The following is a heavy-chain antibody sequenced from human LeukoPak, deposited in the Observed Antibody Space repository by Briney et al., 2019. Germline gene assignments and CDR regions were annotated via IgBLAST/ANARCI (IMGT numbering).Heavy chain of an antibody. Sequence: GASVKVSCKASGYTFTSYYMHWVRQAPGQGLEWMGVINPRGGSTSYAQKFQGRVTMTRDTSTYTLYMELSSLRSEDTAVYYCARDPGFGELSPTYWGQGTLVSVPS. CDR1: GYTFTSYY. D-gene: IGHD3-10*01. CDR3: ARDPGFGELSPTY. J-gene: IGHJ4*02. CDR2: INPRGGST. V-gene: IGHV1-46*01.